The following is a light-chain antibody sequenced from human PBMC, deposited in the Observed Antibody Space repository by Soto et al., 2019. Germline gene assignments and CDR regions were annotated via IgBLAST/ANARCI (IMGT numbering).Light chain of an antibody. CDR1: QSVSSN. CDR3: QQYNNWPPWT. CDR2: GAS. Sequence: EIVMTQSPATLSGSPGERATLSCRASQSVSSNLAWYQQKPGQAPRLLIYGASTRATGIPARFSGSGSGTEFTLTITSLHSEDFAVYYCQQYNNWPPWTFGQGTKVDIK. V-gene: IGKV3-15*01. J-gene: IGKJ1*01.